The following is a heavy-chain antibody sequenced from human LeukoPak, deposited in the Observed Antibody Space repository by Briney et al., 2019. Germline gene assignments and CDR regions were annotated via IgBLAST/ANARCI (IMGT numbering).Heavy chain of an antibody. CDR1: RFTFSDYA. CDR3: ARDTKSYFDY. CDR2: ISGSGGDT. D-gene: IGHD3-3*01. Sequence: GGSLRLSCAASRFTFSDYAMNWVRQAPGKGLGWVSAISGSGGDTYYADSVQGRFTISRDNSKNTLYLQMNSLRAEDTAVYYCARDTKSYFDYWGQGTLVTVSS. V-gene: IGHV3-23*01. J-gene: IGHJ4*02.